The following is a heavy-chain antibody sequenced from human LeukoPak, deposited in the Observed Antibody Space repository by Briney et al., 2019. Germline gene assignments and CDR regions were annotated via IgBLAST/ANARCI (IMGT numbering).Heavy chain of an antibody. J-gene: IGHJ4*02. Sequence: GGSLRLSCAASGFTFSSYAMSWVCQAPGKGLEWVSGISGSGGSTYYADSVKGRFTISRDNSKNTLYLQMNSLRAEDTAVYYCAKEPRFYYDSSGYCYFDYWGQGTLVTVSS. V-gene: IGHV3-23*01. CDR1: GFTFSSYA. D-gene: IGHD3-22*01. CDR2: ISGSGGST. CDR3: AKEPRFYYDSSGYCYFDY.